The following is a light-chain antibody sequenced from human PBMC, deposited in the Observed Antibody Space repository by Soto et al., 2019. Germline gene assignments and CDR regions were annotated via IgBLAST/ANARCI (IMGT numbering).Light chain of an antibody. CDR1: TSNIGAGYD. CDR2: GNS. Sequence: QSVLTQPPSVSGAPGQRVTISCTGSTSNIGAGYDVHWYQQHPGTAPKLLIYGNSNRPSGVPDQFSGSKSGTSASLAITGLQAEDEADYYCQSYDSSLSGSIFGGGTKVTVL. CDR3: QSYDSSLSGSI. V-gene: IGLV1-40*01. J-gene: IGLJ2*01.